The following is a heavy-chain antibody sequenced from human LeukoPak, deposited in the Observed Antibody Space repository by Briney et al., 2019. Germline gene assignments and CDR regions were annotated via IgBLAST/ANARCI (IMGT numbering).Heavy chain of an antibody. CDR1: GFTFSSYW. CDR2: INQDGSEN. V-gene: IGHV3-7*05. CDR3: ARDQGSEGYYYGMDV. J-gene: IGHJ6*02. Sequence: TGGSLRLSCAASGFTFSSYWMNWVRQAPGKGLEWVANINQDGSENYYVDSVKGRFTISRDNAKNSLYLQMDSLRAEDTAVYYCARDQGSEGYYYGMDVRGQGTTVTVSS.